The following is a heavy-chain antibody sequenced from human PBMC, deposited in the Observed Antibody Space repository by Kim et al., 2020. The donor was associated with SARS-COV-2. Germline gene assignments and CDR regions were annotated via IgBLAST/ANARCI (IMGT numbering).Heavy chain of an antibody. CDR2: ISSSSSYI. CDR1: GFTFSSYS. V-gene: IGHV3-21*01. CDR3: ARDSAGWELHAFDI. J-gene: IGHJ3*02. D-gene: IGHD1-26*01. Sequence: GGSLRLSCAASGFTFSSYSMNWVRQAPGKGLEWVSSISSSSSYIYYADSVKGRFTISRDNAKNSLYLQMNSLRAEDTAVYYCARDSAGWELHAFDIWGQGTMVTVSS.